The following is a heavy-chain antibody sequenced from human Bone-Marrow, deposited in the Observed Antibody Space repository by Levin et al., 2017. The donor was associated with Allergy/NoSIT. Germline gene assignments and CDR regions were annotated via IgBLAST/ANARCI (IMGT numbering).Heavy chain of an antibody. CDR3: ARVRTYSSGWAISPGAFDI. CDR2: IYYSGST. Sequence: SETLSLTCTVSGGSISSSSYYWGWIRQPPGKGLEWIGSIYYSGSTYYNPSLKSRVTISVDTSKNQFSLKLSSVTAADTAVYYCARVRTYSSGWAISPGAFDIWGQGTMVTVSS. J-gene: IGHJ3*02. CDR1: GGSISSSSYY. V-gene: IGHV4-39*01. D-gene: IGHD6-19*01.